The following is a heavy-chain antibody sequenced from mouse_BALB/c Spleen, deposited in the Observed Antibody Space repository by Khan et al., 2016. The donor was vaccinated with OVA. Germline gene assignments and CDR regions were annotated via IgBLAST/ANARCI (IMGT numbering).Heavy chain of an antibody. Sequence: VQLQESGAELAKPGASVKMSCKASGYTFINYWILWVKQRPGQGLEWIGYINPSTGYTEYNQNFKDKATLTAEKSSSTAYMQLSSLTSEDSAVYYCARRGLRWDFDYWGQGTTLTVSS. CDR1: GYTFINYW. V-gene: IGHV1-7*01. D-gene: IGHD1-1*01. CDR3: ARRGLRWDFDY. J-gene: IGHJ2*01. CDR2: INPSTGYT.